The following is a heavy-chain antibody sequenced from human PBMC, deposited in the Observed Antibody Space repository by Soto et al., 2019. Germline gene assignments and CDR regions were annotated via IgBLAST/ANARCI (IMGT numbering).Heavy chain of an antibody. D-gene: IGHD1-1*01. CDR3: EKDRTGTIYYYYGMDV. CDR2: ISYDGSNK. J-gene: IGHJ6*02. Sequence: PGGSLRLSCAASGFTFSSYGMHWVRQAPGKGLEWVAVISYDGSNKYYADSVKGRFTISRDNSKNTLYLQMNSLRAEDTAVYYCEKDRTGTIYYYYGMDVWGQGTTVTV. CDR1: GFTFSSYG. V-gene: IGHV3-30*18.